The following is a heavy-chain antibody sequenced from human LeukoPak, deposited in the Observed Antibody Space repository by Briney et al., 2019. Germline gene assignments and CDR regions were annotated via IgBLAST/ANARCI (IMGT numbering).Heavy chain of an antibody. CDR3: VRWGSVGYSGYDLFDS. CDR2: IYGGGNT. D-gene: IGHD5-12*01. CDR1: GFTVSSNY. J-gene: IGHJ4*02. V-gene: IGHV3-66*01. Sequence: GGSLRLSCAASGFTVSSNYMNWVRQAPGKGLEWVSVIYGGGNTDYADSVKGRFTISRDNSKNTLYLQMNSLRAEDTAVYYCVRWGSVGYSGYDLFDSWGQGTLVTVSS.